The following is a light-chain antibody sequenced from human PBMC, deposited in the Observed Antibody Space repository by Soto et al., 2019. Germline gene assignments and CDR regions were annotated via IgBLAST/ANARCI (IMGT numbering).Light chain of an antibody. Sequence: QSALTQPRSVSGSPGQSVTISCTGTSSDVGGYNYVSWYQQHPGKAPKLMIYDVSKRPSGVPDRFSGSKSGNTASLTISGLPAEEEDDYYCCLYAGSYTAVFGGGTKLTVL. CDR1: SSDVGGYNY. CDR3: CLYAGSYTAV. CDR2: DVS. J-gene: IGLJ2*01. V-gene: IGLV2-11*01.